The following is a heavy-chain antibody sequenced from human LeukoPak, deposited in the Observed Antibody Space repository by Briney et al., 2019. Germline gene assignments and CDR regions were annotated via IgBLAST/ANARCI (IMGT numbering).Heavy chain of an antibody. Sequence: GGSLRLSCAASGFTFSKYWMHWVRQAPGKGLEWVSGLGGDGHTLYTDSVKGRFTISRDNSKNTLYLQMNSLRAEDTALYYCAKDIWRWTFDFWGPGTMVTVSS. CDR1: GFTFSKYW. D-gene: IGHD2-15*01. J-gene: IGHJ3*01. CDR3: AKDIWRWTFDF. V-gene: IGHV3-53*01. CDR2: LGGDGHT.